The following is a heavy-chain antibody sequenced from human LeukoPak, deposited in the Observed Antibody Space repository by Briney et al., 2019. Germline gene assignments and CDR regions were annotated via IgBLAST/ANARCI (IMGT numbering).Heavy chain of an antibody. CDR1: GFTFSSYA. J-gene: IGHJ4*02. D-gene: IGHD5-18*01. CDR2: INPNSGGT. CDR3: ARVNVDTAMVMEY. Sequence: GGSLRLSCAASGFTFSSYAMHWVRQAPGQGLEWMGWINPNSGGTNYAQKFQGRVTMTRDTSISTAYMELSRLRSDDTAVYYCARVNVDTAMVMEYWGQGTLVTVSS. V-gene: IGHV1-2*02.